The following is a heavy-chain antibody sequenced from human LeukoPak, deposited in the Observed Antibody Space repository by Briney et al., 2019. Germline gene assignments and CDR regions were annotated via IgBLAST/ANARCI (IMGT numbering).Heavy chain of an antibody. J-gene: IGHJ6*02. CDR1: GFTFSSYA. D-gene: IGHD3-3*01. CDR2: ISYDGSNK. CDR3: ATTGGIFGVVRYYNYGMDV. Sequence: GGSLRLSCAASGFTFSSYAMHWVRQAPGKGLEWVAVISYDGSNKYYADSVKGRFTISRDNSKNTLYLQMNSLRAEDTAVYYCATTGGIFGVVRYYNYGMDVWGQGTTVTVSS. V-gene: IGHV3-30*04.